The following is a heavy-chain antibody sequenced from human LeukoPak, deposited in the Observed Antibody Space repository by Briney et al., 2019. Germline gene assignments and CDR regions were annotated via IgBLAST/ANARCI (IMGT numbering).Heavy chain of an antibody. Sequence: PGGSLILSCAASGFTFSSYGMHWVRQAPGKGLEWVAVISYDGSNKYYADSVKGRFTISRDNSKNTLYLQMNSLRAEDTAVYYCAKDNYYDSSGYSDDAFDIWGQGTMVTVSS. D-gene: IGHD3-22*01. CDR2: ISYDGSNK. CDR3: AKDNYYDSSGYSDDAFDI. J-gene: IGHJ3*02. CDR1: GFTFSSYG. V-gene: IGHV3-30*18.